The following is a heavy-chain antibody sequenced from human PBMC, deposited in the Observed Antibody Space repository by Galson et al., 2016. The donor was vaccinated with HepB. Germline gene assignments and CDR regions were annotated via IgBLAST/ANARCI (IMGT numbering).Heavy chain of an antibody. CDR1: GYTFTNYD. Sequence: SVKVSCKASGYTFTNYDINWVRQATGQGLEWLGWMTPNSGKTGYAQKFQGRLTLTRDTSTSTAYMELSSLTSDDMAVYFCARNREFTGDFDYWGQGALVTVSS. D-gene: IGHD7-27*01. J-gene: IGHJ4*02. CDR2: MTPNSGKT. CDR3: ARNREFTGDFDY. V-gene: IGHV1-8*01.